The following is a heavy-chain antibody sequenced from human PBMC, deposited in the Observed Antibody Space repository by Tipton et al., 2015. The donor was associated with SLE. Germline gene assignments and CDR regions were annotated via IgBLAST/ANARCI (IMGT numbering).Heavy chain of an antibody. CDR1: GTSISGYY. D-gene: IGHD2-15*01. CDR3: ARNPTSYCSGGSCYSPWFDP. V-gene: IGHV4-34*01. CDR2: INHSGST. Sequence: TLSLTCTVSGTSISGYYWSWIRQPPGKGLEWIGEINHSGSTNYNPSLKSRVTISVDTSKNQFSLKLSSVTAADTAVYYCARNPTSYCSGGSCYSPWFDPWGQGTLVTVSS. J-gene: IGHJ5*02.